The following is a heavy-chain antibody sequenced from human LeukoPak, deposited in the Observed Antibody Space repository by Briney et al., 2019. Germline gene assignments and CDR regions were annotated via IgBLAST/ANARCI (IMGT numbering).Heavy chain of an antibody. Sequence: KPGGSLRLSCAASGFTFSDYYMSWLRQAPGKGLEWVSYISSSGSTIYYADSVKGRFTISRDNAKNSLYLQMNSLRAEDTAVYYCARDRGSYDKNWLDPWGQGTLVTVSS. D-gene: IGHD1-26*01. CDR2: ISSSGSTI. CDR3: ARDRGSYDKNWLDP. J-gene: IGHJ5*02. V-gene: IGHV3-11*04. CDR1: GFTFSDYY.